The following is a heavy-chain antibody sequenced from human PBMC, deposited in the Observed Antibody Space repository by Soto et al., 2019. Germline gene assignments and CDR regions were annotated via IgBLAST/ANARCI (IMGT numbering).Heavy chain of an antibody. CDR2: IYYSWRT. D-gene: IGHD3-16*02. Sequence: QVQLQESGPGLVKPSQTLSLTCTLSGGSISSGNYYWSWIRQHPGKGLEWIGYIYYSWRTHHDQSLTSRVIISLATSNNHSSLKLSSVTAADAAVYYSARMGLHLAELSRNWFDPWGQGTLVTVSS. V-gene: IGHV4-31*03. CDR1: GGSISSGNYY. CDR3: ARMGLHLAELSRNWFDP. J-gene: IGHJ5*02.